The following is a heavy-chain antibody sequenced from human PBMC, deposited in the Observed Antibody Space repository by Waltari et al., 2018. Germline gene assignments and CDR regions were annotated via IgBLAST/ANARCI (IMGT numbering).Heavy chain of an antibody. CDR1: RYIFINYY. Sequence: QVVLVQAGAEVKKPGASVKVSCKASRYIFINYYLHWVRQAPGQGPEWMGWVNPDTGNANYAHKFRGRVTMTWDTSSNTAFMDLSDLKSDDTAVYYCVRDRTTVAARPGDYWGQGTLVTVSS. CDR2: VNPDTGNA. CDR3: VRDRTTVAARPGDY. J-gene: IGHJ4*02. D-gene: IGHD6-6*01. V-gene: IGHV1-2*07.